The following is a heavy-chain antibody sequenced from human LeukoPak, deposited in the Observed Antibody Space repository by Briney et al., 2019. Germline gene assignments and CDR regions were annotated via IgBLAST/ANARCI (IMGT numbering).Heavy chain of an antibody. CDR2: ISGDGEST. V-gene: IGHV3-23*01. CDR1: GFIFTSYA. J-gene: IGHJ4*02. D-gene: IGHD2/OR15-2a*01. Sequence: PGGSLRLSCAASGFIFTSYALDWVRQAPGKGLEWISVISGDGESTHYADSVKGRFTISRDNSENTLYLQMNSLRAEDTAVYYCARDEYKADAYWGQGTLVTVSS. CDR3: ARDEYKADAY.